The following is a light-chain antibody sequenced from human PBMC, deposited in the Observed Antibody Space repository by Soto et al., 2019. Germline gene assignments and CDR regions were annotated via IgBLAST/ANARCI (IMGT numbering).Light chain of an antibody. J-gene: IGKJ1*01. V-gene: IGKV3-20*01. CDR3: QHYGSSPRT. CDR2: GAS. Sequence: ESVLTQSPGTLSLSPGERATLSCRASQSVSSSYLACYQQKPGQAPRLLIYGASSRATGIPDRFSGSGSGTDLTLTISRLEPEDFAVYYCQHYGSSPRTFGQGTKVEIK. CDR1: QSVSSSY.